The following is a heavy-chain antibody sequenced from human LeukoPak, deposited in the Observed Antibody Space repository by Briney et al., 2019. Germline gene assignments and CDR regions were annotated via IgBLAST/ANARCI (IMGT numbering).Heavy chain of an antibody. V-gene: IGHV4-59*01. CDR1: GGSISSYY. CDR3: ARGVRTIFGVVIWDAFDI. CDR2: IYYSGST. Sequence: PSETLSLTCTVSGGSISSYYWSWIRQPPGKGLEWIGYIYYSGSTNYNPSLKSRVTISVDTSKNQFSLKLSSVTAADTAVYYCARGVRTIFGVVIWDAFDIWGQGTMVTVSS. D-gene: IGHD3-3*01. J-gene: IGHJ3*02.